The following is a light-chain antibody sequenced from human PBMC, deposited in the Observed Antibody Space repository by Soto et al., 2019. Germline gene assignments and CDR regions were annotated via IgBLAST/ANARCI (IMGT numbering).Light chain of an antibody. CDR3: QQYVSSPLT. CDR1: QIVYNGY. Sequence: EIVLTQSQGTLSLSPGESATLSCRASQIVYNGYLAWYQQKPGQPPRLLIFCASTRASGVPDRFSGSESGTDFTLTINRLQPEDFAVYYGQQYVSSPLTFGQGTRVEIK. J-gene: IGKJ1*01. CDR2: CAS. V-gene: IGKV3-20*01.